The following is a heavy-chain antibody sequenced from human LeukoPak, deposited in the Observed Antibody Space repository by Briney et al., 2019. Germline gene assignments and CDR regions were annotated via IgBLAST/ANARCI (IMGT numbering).Heavy chain of an antibody. J-gene: IGHJ4*02. Sequence: PGGSLRLSCAASGFTFSSYSMNWVRQAPGKRLEWVSHITGDASTVNYADSVKGRFTISRDNAKNSLFLQMNSLRDEDTAVYYCLRRLAYWGQGTLVTVSS. CDR1: GFTFSSYS. CDR3: LRRLAY. V-gene: IGHV3-48*02. CDR2: ITGDASTV.